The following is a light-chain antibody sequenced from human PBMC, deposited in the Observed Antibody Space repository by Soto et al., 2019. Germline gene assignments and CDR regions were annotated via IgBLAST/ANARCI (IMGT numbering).Light chain of an antibody. CDR1: QSINSKS. V-gene: IGKV3-20*01. J-gene: IGKJ3*01. CDR3: QHYGGSFI. CDR2: NTS. Sequence: EIVLTQSPGTLSLSPGEGATVSCRVSQSINSKSLVWYQQKFGQAPRLLIYNTSTRATGIPDRFSGSGSGTDFTLSISGLEPEDFAVYYCQHYGGSFILGPGTKVDFK.